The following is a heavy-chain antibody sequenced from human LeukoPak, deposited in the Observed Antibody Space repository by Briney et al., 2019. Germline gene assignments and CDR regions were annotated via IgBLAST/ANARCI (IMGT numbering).Heavy chain of an antibody. V-gene: IGHV3-11*05. Sequence: GGSLRLSCAASGFTFSDYYMSWIRQAPGKGLEWVSYISSSSSYTNYADSVKGRFTISRDNAKNSLYLQMNSLRAEDTAVYYCARDLTTVNVLDYWGQGTLVTVSS. CDR1: GFTFSDYY. J-gene: IGHJ4*02. D-gene: IGHD4-17*01. CDR3: ARDLTTVNVLDY. CDR2: ISSSSSYT.